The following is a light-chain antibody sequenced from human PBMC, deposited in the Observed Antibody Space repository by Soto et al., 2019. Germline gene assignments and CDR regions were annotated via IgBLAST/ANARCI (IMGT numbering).Light chain of an antibody. J-gene: IGKJ4*01. V-gene: IGKV1-12*01. CDR2: GAS. CDR3: QQSNNWPLT. CDR1: QNIRFS. Sequence: IQMTQSPSFVSASIGPRGTITRRASQNIRFSLAWYQQKPGKAPKSLIRGASSLQTGFPSRFSGSGSGTDFTLTITSLQSEDFATYYCQQSNNWPLTFGGGTKVDIK.